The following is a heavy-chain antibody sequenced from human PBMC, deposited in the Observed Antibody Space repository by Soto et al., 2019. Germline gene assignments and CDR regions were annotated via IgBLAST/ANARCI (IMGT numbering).Heavy chain of an antibody. CDR3: ARDRRGMFPDAFNI. D-gene: IGHD3-10*02. Sequence: PSETLSLTCTVSGGSISSYYWSWIRQPPGKGLEWIGYIYYSGSTNYNPSLKSRVTISVDTSKNQFSLKLSSVTAVDTAVYYCARDRRGMFPDAFNIWGQGTMVTVSS. CDR1: GGSISSYY. V-gene: IGHV4-59*01. CDR2: IYYSGST. J-gene: IGHJ3*02.